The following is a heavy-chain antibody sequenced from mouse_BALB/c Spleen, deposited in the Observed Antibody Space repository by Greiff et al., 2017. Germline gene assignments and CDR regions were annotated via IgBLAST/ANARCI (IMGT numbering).Heavy chain of an antibody. CDR1: GFTFSSYG. Sequence: EVQRVESGGDLVKPGGSLKLSCAASGFTFSSYGMSWVRQTPDKRLEWVATISSGGSYTYYPDSVKGRFTISRDNAKNTLYLQMSSLKSEDTAMYYCARHEAPYAMDYWGQGTSVTVSS. CDR2: ISSGGSYT. V-gene: IGHV5-6*01. J-gene: IGHJ4*01. CDR3: ARHEAPYAMDY.